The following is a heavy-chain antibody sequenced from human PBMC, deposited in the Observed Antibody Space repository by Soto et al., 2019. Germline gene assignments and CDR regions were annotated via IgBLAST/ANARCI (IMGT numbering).Heavy chain of an antibody. Sequence: PSETLSLTCAVSGGSISSGGYSWSWIRQPPGKGLEWIGYIYHSGSTYYNPSLKSRVTISVDRSKNQFSLKLSSVTAADTAVYYCARVGCISTSCYSLFDDXGQGTLVTVSS. CDR1: GGSISSGGYS. V-gene: IGHV4-30-2*01. J-gene: IGHJ4*02. D-gene: IGHD2-2*02. CDR3: ARVGCISTSCYSLFDD. CDR2: IYHSGST.